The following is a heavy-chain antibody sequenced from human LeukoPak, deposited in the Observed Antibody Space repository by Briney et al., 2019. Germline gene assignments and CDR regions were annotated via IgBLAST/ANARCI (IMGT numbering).Heavy chain of an antibody. CDR2: IIPILGIA. J-gene: IGHJ4*02. CDR3: ARGGYAYYFDY. D-gene: IGHD1-1*01. Sequence: SVKVSCKASGGTFSSYAISWVRQAPGQGLEWMGRIIPILGIANYAQKFQGRVTITADKSTSTAYMELSSLRSEDTAVYYCARGGYAYYFDYWGQGTLVTVSS. CDR1: GGTFSSYA. V-gene: IGHV1-69*04.